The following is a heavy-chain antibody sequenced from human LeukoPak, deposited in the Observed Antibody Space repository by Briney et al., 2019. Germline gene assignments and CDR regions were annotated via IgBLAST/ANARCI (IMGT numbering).Heavy chain of an antibody. V-gene: IGHV3-23*01. CDR2: ISGSGDNT. J-gene: IGHJ4*02. Sequence: GGSLRLSCAASGFTFSSYAMSWVRQAPGKGLEWVSGISGSGDNTYYADSVKGRFTISRDNSKNTQYVQVNSLGTEDTAAYYCAKGSYYDSSGSFYFDYWGQGTLVTVSS. CDR3: AKGSYYDSSGSFYFDY. CDR1: GFTFSSYA. D-gene: IGHD3-22*01.